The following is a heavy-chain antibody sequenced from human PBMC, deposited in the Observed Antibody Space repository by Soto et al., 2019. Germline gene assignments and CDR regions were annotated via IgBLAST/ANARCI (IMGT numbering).Heavy chain of an antibody. Sequence: SETLSLTCTVSGGSISSYYWSWIRQPPGKGLEWIGYIYYSGSTNYNPSLKSRVTISVDTSKNQFSLKLSSVTAADTAVYYCARDLSISFGVDVWGQGTTVTVSS. J-gene: IGHJ6*02. CDR3: ARDLSISFGVDV. V-gene: IGHV4-59*01. D-gene: IGHD3-10*01. CDR1: GGSISSYY. CDR2: IYYSGST.